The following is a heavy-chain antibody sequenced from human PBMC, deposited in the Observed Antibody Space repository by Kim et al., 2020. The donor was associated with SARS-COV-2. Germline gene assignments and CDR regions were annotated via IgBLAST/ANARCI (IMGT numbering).Heavy chain of an antibody. D-gene: IGHD2-8*02. CDR3: AGVGGYCTGGVCYYYYGMDV. J-gene: IGHJ6*02. CDR1: GYTFTSYA. CDR2: INAGNGNT. Sequence: ASVKVSCKASGYTFTSYAMHWVRQAPGQRLEWMGWINAGNGNTKYSQKFQGRVTITRDTSASTAYMELSSLRSEDTAVYYCAGVGGYCTGGVCYYYYGMDVWGQGTTVTVSS. V-gene: IGHV1-3*01.